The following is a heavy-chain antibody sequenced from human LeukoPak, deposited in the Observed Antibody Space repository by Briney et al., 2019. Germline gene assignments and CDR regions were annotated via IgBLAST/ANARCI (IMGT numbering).Heavy chain of an antibody. CDR1: GFTFSSYD. V-gene: IGHV3-23*01. CDR2: ISGSGGST. CDR3: ATGSYGSGSNSFHLSGWYYNEY. D-gene: IGHD3-10*01. Sequence: PGGSLTLTCAASGFTFSSYDMSWIRQAPGKGLEWVSAISGSGGSTYYADSVKGRFTISRDNSKNTLYLQMNSLIAEDTAVYYCATGSYGSGSNSFHLSGWYYNEYEGRGTGVTVSS. J-gene: IGHJ4*02.